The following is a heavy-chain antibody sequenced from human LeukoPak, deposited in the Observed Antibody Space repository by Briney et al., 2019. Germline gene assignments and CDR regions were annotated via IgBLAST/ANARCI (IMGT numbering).Heavy chain of an antibody. CDR2: ISSSGSTI. CDR1: GFTFSSYE. J-gene: IGHJ6*03. V-gene: IGHV3-48*03. D-gene: IGHD6-13*01. CDR3: ARGSSSWFYYMDV. Sequence: GGSLRLSCAASGFTFSSYEMNWVRQAPGKGLEWVSYISSSGSTIYYADSVKGRFSISRDNAKNSLYLQMNSLRAEDTAVYYCARGSSSWFYYMDVWGKGTTVTVSS.